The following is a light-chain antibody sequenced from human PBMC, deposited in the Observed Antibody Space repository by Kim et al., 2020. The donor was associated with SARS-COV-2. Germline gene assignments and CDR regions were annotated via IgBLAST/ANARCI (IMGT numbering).Light chain of an antibody. CDR2: EVS. CDR3: SSYAGDNDYV. CDR1: SGDIGAFDY. Sequence: GQSVTISCTGTSGDIGAFDYVSWYQLHPGKAPKLMIAEVSKRPSGVPDRFSGSKSGNTASLTVSGLQADDEAEYYCSSYAGDNDYVFGTGTKVTVL. J-gene: IGLJ1*01. V-gene: IGLV2-8*01.